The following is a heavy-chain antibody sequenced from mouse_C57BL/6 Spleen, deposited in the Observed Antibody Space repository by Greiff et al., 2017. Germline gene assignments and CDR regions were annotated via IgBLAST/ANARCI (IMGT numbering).Heavy chain of an antibody. V-gene: IGHV5-6*01. CDR2: ISSGGSYT. J-gene: IGHJ4*01. CDR1: GFTFSSYG. D-gene: IGHD3-2*02. CDR3: ARQGDSSGYDAMDY. Sequence: EVQLVESGGDLVKPGGSLKLSCAASGFTFSSYGMSWVRQTPDKRLEWVATISSGGSYTYYPDSVKGRFTISRDNAKNTLYLQMSSLKSEDTAMYYCARQGDSSGYDAMDYWGQGTSVTVSS.